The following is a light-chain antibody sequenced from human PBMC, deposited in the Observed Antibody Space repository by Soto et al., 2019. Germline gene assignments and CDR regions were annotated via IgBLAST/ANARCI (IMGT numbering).Light chain of an antibody. CDR2: EVS. CDR1: SSDVGGYNY. V-gene: IGLV2-14*01. Sequence: QSALTQPASVSGSPGQSITISCTGTSSDVGGYNYVSWYQQHPGKAPKLMIYEVSNWPSGVSNRFSGSKSGNTASLTISGLQAEDEADYYCSSYTSSSTLVVCGGGTKVTVL. CDR3: SSYTSSSTLVV. J-gene: IGLJ2*01.